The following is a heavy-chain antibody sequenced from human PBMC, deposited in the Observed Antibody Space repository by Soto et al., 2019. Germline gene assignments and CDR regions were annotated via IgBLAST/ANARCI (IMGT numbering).Heavy chain of an antibody. CDR2: IRSKAYGGTT. CDR1: GFTFGDYA. CDR3: TRAPMGLHYPPDY. D-gene: IGHD4-4*01. V-gene: IGHV3-49*03. J-gene: IGHJ4*02. Sequence: GGSLRLSCTASGFTFGDYAMSWFRQAPGKGLEWVGFIRSKAYGGTTEYAASVKGRFTISRDDSKSIAYLQMNSLKTEDTAVYYCTRAPMGLHYPPDYWGQGTLVTVSS.